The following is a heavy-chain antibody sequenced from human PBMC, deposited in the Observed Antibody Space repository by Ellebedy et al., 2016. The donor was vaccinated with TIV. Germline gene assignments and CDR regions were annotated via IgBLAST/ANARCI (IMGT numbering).Heavy chain of an antibody. V-gene: IGHV1-3*01. CDR2: INAGNGNT. CDR1: GYTFTSYV. J-gene: IGHJ4*02. CDR3: ARDFMVRGVTHFDY. Sequence: ASVKVSXKASGYTFTSYVMHWVRQAPGQRLEWMGWINAGNGNTKYSQIFQGRVTITRDTSASTAYMELSSLRSEDTAVYYCARDFMVRGVTHFDYWGQGTLVTVSS. D-gene: IGHD3-10*01.